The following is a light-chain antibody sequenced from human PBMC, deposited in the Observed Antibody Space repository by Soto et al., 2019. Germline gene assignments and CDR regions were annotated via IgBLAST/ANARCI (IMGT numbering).Light chain of an antibody. CDR2: GAS. Sequence: EVLLTQSPRSLSLSPGERATLSCRASQIVGSTFLAWYQQKPGQAPRLLIYGASSRATGIPDRFSGSGSGTEFTLTISRLEPGDFAVYYCQQYGTSVWTFGQGTRVEVK. J-gene: IGKJ1*01. V-gene: IGKV3-20*01. CDR1: QIVGSTF. CDR3: QQYGTSVWT.